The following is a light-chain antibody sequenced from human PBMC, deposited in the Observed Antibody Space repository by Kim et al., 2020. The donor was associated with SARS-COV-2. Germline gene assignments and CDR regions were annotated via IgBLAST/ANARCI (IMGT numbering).Light chain of an antibody. CDR1: QSVSSSY. CDR3: QQYVSSALFT. J-gene: IGKJ3*01. CDR2: GAS. V-gene: IGKV3-20*01. Sequence: EIVLTQSPGTLSLSPGERATLSCRASQSVSSSYLAWYQQKPGQAPRLLIYGASSRATGIPDRFSGSGSGTDFTLTISRLEPEDLAVYYCQQYVSSALFTFGPGTKVDIK.